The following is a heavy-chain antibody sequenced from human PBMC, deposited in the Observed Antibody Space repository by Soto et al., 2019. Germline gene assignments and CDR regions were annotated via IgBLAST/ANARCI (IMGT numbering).Heavy chain of an antibody. V-gene: IGHV4-59*01. CDR2: IYYSGST. D-gene: IGHD2-2*02. CDR1: GGSISLYY. Sequence: SETLSLTCTVSGGSISLYYWSWIRQSPGKGLEWIGFIYYSGSTNYNPSLKSRVTISVDTSKNQFSLNMRSVTAADTAVYYCARELYGNYGMDVWGQGTTVTVSS. J-gene: IGHJ6*02. CDR3: ARELYGNYGMDV.